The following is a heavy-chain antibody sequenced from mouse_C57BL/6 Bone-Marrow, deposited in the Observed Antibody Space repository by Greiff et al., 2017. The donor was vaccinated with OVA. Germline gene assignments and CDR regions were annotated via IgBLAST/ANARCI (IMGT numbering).Heavy chain of an antibody. J-gene: IGHJ3*01. CDR2: IHPSDSDT. D-gene: IGHD1-1*01. V-gene: IGHV1-74*01. CDR3: AINYYGFAY. Sequence: QVQLKQPGAELVKPGASVKVSCKASGYTFTSYWMHWVKQRPGQGLECIGRIHPSDSDTNYNQKFKGKATLTVDKSSSTAYMQLSSLTSEDSAVYYCAINYYGFAYWGQGTLVTVSA. CDR1: GYTFTSYW.